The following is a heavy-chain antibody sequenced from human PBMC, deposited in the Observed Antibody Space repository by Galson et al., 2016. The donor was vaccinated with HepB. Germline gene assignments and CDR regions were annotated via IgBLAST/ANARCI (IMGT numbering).Heavy chain of an antibody. CDR3: VRITSGWYGLKDY. Sequence: SLRLSCAASGFTFDDYGMSWVRQAPGKGLEWISGINWNGGSTGYADSVKGRFTVSRDNAKNSLYLQMNSLRAEDTALYHCVRITSGWYGLKDYWGQGTPVTVSS. J-gene: IGHJ4*02. CDR2: INWNGGST. D-gene: IGHD6-19*01. V-gene: IGHV3-20*01. CDR1: GFTFDDYG.